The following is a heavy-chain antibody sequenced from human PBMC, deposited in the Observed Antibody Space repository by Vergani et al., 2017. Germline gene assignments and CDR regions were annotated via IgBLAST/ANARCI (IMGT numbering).Heavy chain of an antibody. V-gene: IGHV3-21*01. J-gene: IGHJ4*02. CDR2: ISSSSSYI. D-gene: IGHD3-22*01. Sequence: VHLVESGGGVVQPGRSLRLSCAASGFTFSSYSMNWVRQAPGKGLEWVSSISSSSSYIYYADSVKGRFTISRDNAKNSLYLQMNSLRAEDTAVYYCARDLFYYDSSGYYSGFFDYWGQGTLVTVSS. CDR3: ARDLFYYDSSGYYSGFFDY. CDR1: GFTFSSYS.